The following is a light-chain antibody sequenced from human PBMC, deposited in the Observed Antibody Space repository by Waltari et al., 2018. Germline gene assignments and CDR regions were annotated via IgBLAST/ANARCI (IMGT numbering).Light chain of an antibody. V-gene: IGLV2-14*03. CDR2: DVS. Sequence: QSALTQPASVSGSPGQSITISCTGTSSDIGGYNYVSWYQQVPGKAPRLIIYDVSYRPSGVSSRFSGSKSGNPASLTISWLQAGDEADYFCSSYIDSTTLELFGGGTSLTVL. CDR3: SSYIDSTTLEL. CDR1: SSDIGGYNY. J-gene: IGLJ2*01.